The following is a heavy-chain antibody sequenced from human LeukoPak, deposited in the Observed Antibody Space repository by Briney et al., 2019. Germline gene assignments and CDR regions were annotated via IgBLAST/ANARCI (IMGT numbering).Heavy chain of an antibody. CDR3: ASVLEMATSALGY. CDR1: GGTFSSYA. D-gene: IGHD5-24*01. Sequence: SVKVSCKASGGTFSSYAISWVRQAPGQGLEWMGRIIPILGIANYAQKFQGRVTITADKSTSTAYMELSSLRSEDTAVYYCASVLEMATSALGYWGQGTLVTVSS. CDR2: IIPILGIA. V-gene: IGHV1-69*04. J-gene: IGHJ4*02.